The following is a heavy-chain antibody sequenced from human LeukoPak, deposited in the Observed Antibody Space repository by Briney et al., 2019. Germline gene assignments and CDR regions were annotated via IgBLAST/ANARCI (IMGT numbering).Heavy chain of an antibody. Sequence: ASVKVSCKASGYTFTNYYMHWVRQAPGQELEWMGIINPSGGSTSYAQKFQGRVTMTRDTSTSTVYMELSSLGSEDTAVYYCARLAVTGTGDFWGQGTLVTVSS. J-gene: IGHJ4*02. D-gene: IGHD6-19*01. CDR2: INPSGGST. V-gene: IGHV1-46*01. CDR1: GYTFTNYY. CDR3: ARLAVTGTGDF.